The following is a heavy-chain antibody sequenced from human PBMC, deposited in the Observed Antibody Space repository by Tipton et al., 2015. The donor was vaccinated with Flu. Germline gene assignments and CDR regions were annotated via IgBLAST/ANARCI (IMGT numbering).Heavy chain of an antibody. CDR3: ARDGGLGVGTFYYYYGMDV. CDR2: IYYSGST. CDR1: GGSISSGGYY. J-gene: IGHJ6*02. V-gene: IGHV4-31*03. Sequence: GLVKPSQTLSLTCTVSGGSISSGGYYWSWIRQHPGKGLEWIGYIYYSGSTYYNPSLKSRVTISVDTSKNQFSLKLSSVTAADTAVYYCARDGGLGVGTFYYYYGMDVWGQGTTVTVSS. D-gene: IGHD3-3*01.